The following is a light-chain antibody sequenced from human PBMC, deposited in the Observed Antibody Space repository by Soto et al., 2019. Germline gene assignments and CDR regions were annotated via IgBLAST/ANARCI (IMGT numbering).Light chain of an antibody. CDR2: KAS. CDR1: QSINNW. V-gene: IGKV1-5*03. CDR3: QQYDTYPYT. J-gene: IGKJ3*01. Sequence: DIQMTQSPSTLSASIGDRVTITCRASQSINNWLAWYQQKPGKAPKVLIYKASSLESGVPSRFSGSESETEFTVAINSLQPDDFAIYYCQQYDTYPYTFGTGTKVDIK.